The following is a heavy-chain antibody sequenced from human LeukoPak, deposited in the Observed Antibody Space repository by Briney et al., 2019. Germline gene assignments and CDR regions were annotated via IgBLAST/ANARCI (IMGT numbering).Heavy chain of an antibody. D-gene: IGHD5-18*01. CDR1: GYTFTGYY. CDR2: INPNSGGT. J-gene: IGHJ3*02. CDR3: ARDLLPWIQLWSLGGRDAFDI. Sequence: ASVKVSCKASGYTFTGYYMHWVRQAPGQGLEWMGWINPNSGGTNYAQKFQGRVTMTRDTSISTACMELSRLRSDDTAVYYCARDLLPWIQLWSLGGRDAFDIWGQGTMVTVSS. V-gene: IGHV1-2*02.